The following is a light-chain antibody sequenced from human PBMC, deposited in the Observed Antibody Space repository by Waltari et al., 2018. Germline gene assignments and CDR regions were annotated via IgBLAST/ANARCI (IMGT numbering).Light chain of an antibody. CDR1: QSISNL. Sequence: DIQLTQSPSSLSASVGDRVTITCRASQSISNLLNWYQPRPGQAPKLLIYASSSLHNGVPSRFSGSGSGTDFTLTISSLQPEDFAIYYCQQSYSGATFGQGTKVEIK. CDR2: ASS. V-gene: IGKV1-39*01. J-gene: IGKJ1*01. CDR3: QQSYSGAT.